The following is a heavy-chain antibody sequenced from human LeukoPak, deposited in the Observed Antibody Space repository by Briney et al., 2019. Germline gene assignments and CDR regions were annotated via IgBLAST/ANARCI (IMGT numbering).Heavy chain of an antibody. V-gene: IGHV1-69*13. CDR1: GGTFSSYA. Sequence: GASVKVSCKASGGTFSSYAISWVRQAPGQGLEWMGGIIPIFGTANYAQKFQGRVTITADESTSTAYMELSSLRSEDTAVYYCARDGGRGYDILTGYYSDGAWFDPWGQGTLVTVSS. J-gene: IGHJ5*02. D-gene: IGHD3-9*01. CDR3: ARDGGRGYDILTGYYSDGAWFDP. CDR2: IIPIFGTA.